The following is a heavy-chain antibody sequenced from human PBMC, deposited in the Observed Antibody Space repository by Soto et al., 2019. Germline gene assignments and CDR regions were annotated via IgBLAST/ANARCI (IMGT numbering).Heavy chain of an antibody. CDR3: ARERDGTSTGDDAFDI. D-gene: IGHD1-1*01. Sequence: SETLSVTCTVSGGSISSGGYYWSWIRQHPGKGLEWIGYIYYSGSTYYNPSLKSRVTISVDTSKNQFSLKLSSVTAADTAVYYCARERDGTSTGDDAFDIWGQGTMVTVSS. CDR1: GGSISSGGYY. V-gene: IGHV4-31*03. CDR2: IYYSGST. J-gene: IGHJ3*02.